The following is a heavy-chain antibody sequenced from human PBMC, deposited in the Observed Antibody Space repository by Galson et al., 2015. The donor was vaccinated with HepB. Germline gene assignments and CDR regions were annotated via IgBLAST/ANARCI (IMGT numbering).Heavy chain of an antibody. CDR1: GYTFTSYG. CDR3: ARVVRGVAPYFDY. D-gene: IGHD4-23*01. J-gene: IGHJ4*02. CDR2: ISAYNGNT. V-gene: IGHV1-18*01. Sequence: QSGAEVKKPGASVKVSCKASGYTFTSYGISWVRQAPGQGLEWMGWISAYNGNTNYEQKFQGRVTMTTDTSTRTAYMELRSLRSGDTAVYYCARVVRGVAPYFDYWGQGTLVTVSS.